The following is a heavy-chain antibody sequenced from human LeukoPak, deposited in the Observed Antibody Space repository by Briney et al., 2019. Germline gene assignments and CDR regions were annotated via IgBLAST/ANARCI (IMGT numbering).Heavy chain of an antibody. CDR2: VYYSGST. CDR3: ARERRAGYYGSGRNWFDP. CDR1: GGSISSYY. J-gene: IGHJ5*02. V-gene: IGHV4-59*12. Sequence: SETLSLTCTVSGGSISSYYWSWLRQPPGKGLEWIGYVYYSGSTNYNPSLKSRVTISVDTSKNQFSLKLSSVTAADTAVYYCARERRAGYYGSGRNWFDPWGQGTLVTVSS. D-gene: IGHD3-10*01.